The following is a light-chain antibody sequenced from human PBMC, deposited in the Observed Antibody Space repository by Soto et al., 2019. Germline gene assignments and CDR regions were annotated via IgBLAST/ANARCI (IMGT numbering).Light chain of an antibody. Sequence: DIVMTQSPLSLPVTPGEPASISCRSSQSLLHSNGYKYLDWYLQKPGQSPQLLIYLGSNRASGVPDRFSGSGSLTDFTLKISRVEAEDVGVYYCMQALQTPIAFGHATRLEI. CDR2: LGS. CDR3: MQALQTPIA. J-gene: IGKJ5*01. CDR1: QSLLHSNGYKY. V-gene: IGKV2-28*01.